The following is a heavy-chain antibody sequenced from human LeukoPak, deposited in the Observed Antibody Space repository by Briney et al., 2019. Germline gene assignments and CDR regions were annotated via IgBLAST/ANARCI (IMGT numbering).Heavy chain of an antibody. CDR3: ARQKAVVVVAPTPDEDYGDYVDYYYYMDV. V-gene: IGHV3-7*01. Sequence: GGSLRLSCAASGFTFGRYWMSWVRQAPGKGLEWVANIKEDGSEKYYVDSVKGRLTISRDNAKNSLSLQIKSLRAEDTAVYYCARQKAVVVVAPTPDEDYGDYVDYYYYMDVWGKGTTVTVSS. CDR2: IKEDGSEK. D-gene: IGHD2-15*01. CDR1: GFTFGRYW. J-gene: IGHJ6*03.